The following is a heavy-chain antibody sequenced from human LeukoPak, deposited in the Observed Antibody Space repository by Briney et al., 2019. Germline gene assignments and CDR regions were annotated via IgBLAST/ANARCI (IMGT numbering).Heavy chain of an antibody. CDR2: ISSSSSYI. CDR1: GFTFSSYS. V-gene: IGHV3-21*01. J-gene: IGHJ1*01. D-gene: IGHD4-23*01. Sequence: PGGSLRLSCAASGFTFSSYSMNWVRQAPGKGLEWVSSISSSSSYIYYADSVKGRFTISRDNAKNSLYLQMNSLRAEDTAVYYCARASSTVVTPAEYFQHWGQGTLVTVSS. CDR3: ARASSTVVTPAEYFQH.